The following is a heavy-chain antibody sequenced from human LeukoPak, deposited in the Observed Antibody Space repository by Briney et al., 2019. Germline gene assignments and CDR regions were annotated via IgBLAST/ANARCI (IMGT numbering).Heavy chain of an antibody. CDR2: ISYDGSNK. CDR1: GFTFSSYG. Sequence: GGSLRLSCAASGFTFSSYGMHWVRQAPGKGLEWVAVISYDGSNKYYADSVKGRFTISRDNAKNSLYLQMNSLRAEDTAVYYCARGERLGPPLWLHWGQGTLVTVSS. J-gene: IGHJ4*02. D-gene: IGHD3-3*01. V-gene: IGHV3-30*03. CDR3: ARGERLGPPLWLH.